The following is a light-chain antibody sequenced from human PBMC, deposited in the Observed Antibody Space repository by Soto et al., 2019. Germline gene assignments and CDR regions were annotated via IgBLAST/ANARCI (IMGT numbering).Light chain of an antibody. Sequence: DMQMTQSPSSLSASVGDRVTITCRASQGISNYLAWYQQKPGNVPKLLIYAASTLQSGVPTRFSGSGSGTDFNLTISSLQPEDVATYYCQNYNSAPFTFGPGTKVDIK. V-gene: IGKV1-27*01. CDR2: AAS. CDR1: QGISNY. CDR3: QNYNSAPFT. J-gene: IGKJ3*01.